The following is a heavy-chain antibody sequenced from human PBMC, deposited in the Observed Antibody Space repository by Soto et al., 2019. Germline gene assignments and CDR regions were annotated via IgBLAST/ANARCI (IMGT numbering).Heavy chain of an antibody. CDR3: ARSVVATTYFDY. CDR1: GFTLSGYS. J-gene: IGHJ4*02. CDR2: IWYDGIKK. V-gene: IGHV3-30*04. D-gene: IGHD5-12*01. Sequence: GGSQTLSCAASGFTLSGYSMHWVRQAPGRGLEWVAVIWYDGIKKYYGDSVMGRFTISRDTSTNTLYLQMNSLTTEDTAVYYCARSVVATTYFDYWGQGTLVTVSS.